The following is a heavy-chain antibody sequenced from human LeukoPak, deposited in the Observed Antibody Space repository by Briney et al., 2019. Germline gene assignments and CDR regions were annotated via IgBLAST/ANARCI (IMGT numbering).Heavy chain of an antibody. CDR1: GFTFSKYA. CDR3: ARGMRQIDDAFDL. CDR2: ISGDGFTT. D-gene: IGHD6-25*01. Sequence: PGGSLRLSCEASGFTFSKYAMSWVRQVPGKGPAWVSGISGDGFTTGYADSVKGRFTIFRDNSKNTLYLQMDSLRAEDTAMYYCARGMRQIDDAFDLWGQGTMVTVSS. J-gene: IGHJ3*01. V-gene: IGHV3-23*01.